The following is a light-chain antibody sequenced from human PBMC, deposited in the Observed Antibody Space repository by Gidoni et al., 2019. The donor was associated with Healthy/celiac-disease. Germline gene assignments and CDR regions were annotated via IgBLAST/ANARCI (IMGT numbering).Light chain of an antibody. CDR3: QQYYSNPFT. J-gene: IGKJ3*01. V-gene: IGKV4-1*01. Sequence: IVRTQSPASLAVSLGGRATINCKSSQSVLYSSNNQTSLAWYQQKPGQPPKLFIYWPSTRKSVVPHRFCGSGSVTDFTLTISSLQAEDVAAYYCQQYYSNPFTFXPXTKVDIK. CDR1: QSVLYSSNNQTS. CDR2: WPS.